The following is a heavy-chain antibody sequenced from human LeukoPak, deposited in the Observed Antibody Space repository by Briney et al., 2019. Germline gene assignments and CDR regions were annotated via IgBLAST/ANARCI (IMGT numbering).Heavy chain of an antibody. CDR1: GYTFTSYG. CDR2: ISAYNGNT. CDR3: ARDLAELDQVVPAANFDY. Sequence: ASVTVSCKASGYTFTSYGISWVRQAPGQGLEWMGWISAYNGNTNYAQKLQGRVTMTTDTSTSTAYMELRSLRSDDTAVYYCARDLAELDQVVPAANFDYWGQGTLVTVSS. V-gene: IGHV1-18*01. J-gene: IGHJ4*02. D-gene: IGHD2-2*01.